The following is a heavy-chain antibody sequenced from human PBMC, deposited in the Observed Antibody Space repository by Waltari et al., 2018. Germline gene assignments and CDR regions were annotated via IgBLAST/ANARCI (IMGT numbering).Heavy chain of an antibody. V-gene: IGHV3-33*01. CDR3: TTVRGSAVIIS. Sequence: QVQLVESGGGVVQPGRSLTLSCAASGFTLSNYGMHWVRQAPGKGLEWLAVTWYDGRRKYYADSVKGRFTISRDDSKNTLYLQMNSLKTEDTAVYYCTTVRGSAVIISWGQGTLVIVSS. CDR2: TWYDGRRK. J-gene: IGHJ4*02. CDR1: GFTLSNYG. D-gene: IGHD3-3*01.